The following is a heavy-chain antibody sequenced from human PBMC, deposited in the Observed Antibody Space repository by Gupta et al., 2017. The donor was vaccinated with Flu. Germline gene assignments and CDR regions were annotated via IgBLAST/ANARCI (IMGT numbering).Heavy chain of an antibody. CDR1: LELRGAG. D-gene: IGHD1-1*01. CDR3: VRPVHSGGWGGFDS. Sequence: EVELAVSGCGLGWAEGCVILAGVSWWLELRGAGLNWVRQAPGNGLEWVAIIKQDGSEKYYVDSVKGRFTISRDNAKNSLYLQMNSLRAEDAAVYYCVRPVHSGGWGGFDSWGQGTMVTVSS. CDR2: IKQDGSEK. J-gene: IGHJ3*02. V-gene: IGHV3-7*01.